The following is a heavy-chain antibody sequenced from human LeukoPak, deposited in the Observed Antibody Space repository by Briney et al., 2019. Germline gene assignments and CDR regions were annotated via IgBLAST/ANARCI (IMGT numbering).Heavy chain of an antibody. V-gene: IGHV3-21*01. D-gene: IGHD2-2*01. CDR3: AREVPAAISGPKGYFDY. CDR1: GFTFSSYS. J-gene: IGHJ4*02. CDR2: ISSSSSYI. Sequence: PGGSLRLSCAASGFTFSSYSMNWVRQAPGKGLEWVSSISSSSSYIYYADSVKGRFTISRDNAKNSLYLQMNSLRAEDTAVYYCAREVPAAISGPKGYFDYWGQGTLVTVSS.